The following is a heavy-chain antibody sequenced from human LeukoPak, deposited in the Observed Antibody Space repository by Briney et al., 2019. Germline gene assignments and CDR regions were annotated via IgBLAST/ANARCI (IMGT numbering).Heavy chain of an antibody. V-gene: IGHV4-4*07. J-gene: IGHJ4*02. Sequence: SETLSLTCTVSGGSISNFYWGWIRQPAGKGLEWIGRIHTRGSTDYSPSLKSRVSMSVDTSKNQFFLRLRSVTAADTAVYYCVRDGTGDSSGWHLWGQGTLVTVSS. CDR1: GGSISNFY. CDR3: VRDGTGDSSGWHL. CDR2: IHTRGST. D-gene: IGHD6-19*01.